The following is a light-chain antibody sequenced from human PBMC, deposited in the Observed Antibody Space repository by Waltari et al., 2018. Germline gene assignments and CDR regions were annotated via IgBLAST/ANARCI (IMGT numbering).Light chain of an antibody. J-gene: IGKJ3*01. CDR2: LGS. Sequence: DIVMTQSPLSLSVIPGEPASLSSRSSQRLLNCNGSTYLDWYLQQPGQSPQLLIYLGSYRASGVPDRFSGSGSGTDFTLKISRVEAEDVGVYYCMQALETIFTFGPGTKVDIK. V-gene: IGKV2-28*01. CDR3: MQALETIFT. CDR1: QRLLNCNGSTY.